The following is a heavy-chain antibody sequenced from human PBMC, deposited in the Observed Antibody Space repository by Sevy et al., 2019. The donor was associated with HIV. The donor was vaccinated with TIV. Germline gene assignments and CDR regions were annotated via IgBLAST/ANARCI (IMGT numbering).Heavy chain of an antibody. J-gene: IGHJ5*02. CDR2: ISGSGGST. V-gene: IGHV3-23*01. CDR3: AGYSRITMVRGVVNWFDP. Sequence: GGSLRLSCAASGFTFSSYAMSWVRQAPGKGLEWVSAISGSGGSTYYADSVKGRFTISRDNSKNTLYLQMNSLRAEDTAVYYCAGYSRITMVRGVVNWFDPWGKGTLVTVSS. D-gene: IGHD3-10*01. CDR1: GFTFSSYA.